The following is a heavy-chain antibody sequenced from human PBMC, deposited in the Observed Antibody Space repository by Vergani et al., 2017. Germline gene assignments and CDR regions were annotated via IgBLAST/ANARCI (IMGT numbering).Heavy chain of an antibody. CDR3: ARDGRTLWPYD. Sequence: EVQLVESGGGLVQPGGSLRLSCAASGFTVSSNYMSWVRQAPGKGLEWVSVIYSGGTTYYADSVKGRFTISRDNSKNTLYLQMNSLRAVDTAVYYCARDGRTLWPYDWGQGTLVTVSS. CDR1: GFTVSSNY. D-gene: IGHD1-26*01. CDR2: IYSGGTT. V-gene: IGHV3-66*02. J-gene: IGHJ4*02.